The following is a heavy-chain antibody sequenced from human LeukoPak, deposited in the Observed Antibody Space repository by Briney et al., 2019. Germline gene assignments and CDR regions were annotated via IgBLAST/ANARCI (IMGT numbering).Heavy chain of an antibody. V-gene: IGHV4-34*01. D-gene: IGHD3-22*01. CDR2: INHSGST. Sequence: SETLSLTCAVYGGSFSGYYWSWIRQPPGKGLEWIGEINHSGSTNYNPSLRSRVTISVDTSKNQFSLKLSSVTAADTALYYCARSGATYDSSGYYSWYFDYWGQGTLVTVSS. J-gene: IGHJ4*02. CDR3: ARSGATYDSSGYYSWYFDY. CDR1: GGSFSGYY.